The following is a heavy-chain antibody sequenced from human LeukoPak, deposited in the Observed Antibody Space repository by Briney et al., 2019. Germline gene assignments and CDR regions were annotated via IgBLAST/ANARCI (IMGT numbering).Heavy chain of an antibody. CDR3: AYDSGSYDYFDY. D-gene: IGHD3-22*01. J-gene: IGHJ4*02. Sequence: GGSLRLSCAASGLTFSSYAMSWVRQAPGKGLEWVSAISGSGGSTYYADSVKGRFTISRDNSKNTLYLQMNSLRAEDTAVYYCAYDSGSYDYFDYWGQGTLVTVSS. CDR1: GLTFSSYA. CDR2: ISGSGGST. V-gene: IGHV3-23*01.